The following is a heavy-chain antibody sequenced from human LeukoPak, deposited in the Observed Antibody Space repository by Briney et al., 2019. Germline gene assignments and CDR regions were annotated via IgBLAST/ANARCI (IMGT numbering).Heavy chain of an antibody. V-gene: IGHV4-59*01. CDR2: ISYSGTT. J-gene: IGHJ4*02. D-gene: IGHD2-2*02. Sequence: SETLSLTCTVSGDSICGYYWSWIRQPPGKGLEWIGYISYSGTTNYNPSLKSRVTISLDTSKNQFSLKLTSVTAADTAVYYCAGDNPLYTDLFDYWGQGTLVTVSS. CDR1: GDSICGYY. CDR3: AGDNPLYTDLFDY.